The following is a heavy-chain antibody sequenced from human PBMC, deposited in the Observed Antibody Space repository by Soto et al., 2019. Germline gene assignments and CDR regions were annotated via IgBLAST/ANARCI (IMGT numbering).Heavy chain of an antibody. V-gene: IGHV1-18*04. CDR2: ISAYNGNT. D-gene: IGHD3-16*02. CDR1: GYTFSNYI. Sequence: QVQLVQSGVELKKPGASVKVSCKASGYTFSNYIVTWVRQAPGQGLEWMGWISAYNGNTNYAQKFQDKITMTTDTSTSTIYRELRSLTSDDTAGYFCAKERDRWGSYQYFDYWGQGTLVTVSS. CDR3: AKERDRWGSYQYFDY. J-gene: IGHJ4*02.